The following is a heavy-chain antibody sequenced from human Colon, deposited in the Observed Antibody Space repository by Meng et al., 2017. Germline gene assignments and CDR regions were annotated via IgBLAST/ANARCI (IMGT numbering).Heavy chain of an antibody. CDR1: GDSISSSDSY. D-gene: IGHD1/OR15-1a*01. CDR3: VRSRAWVRTGFDP. CDR2: IGHSGFT. Sequence: QPQLQESGPGLVKPPETLSLTCSVSGDSISSSDSYWGWIRQSPGKGLEWFGSIGHSGFTYYTPSLESRVTVSVDTSRSQFSLELTSVTAADPAVYYCVRSRAWVRTGFDPWGQGTLVTVSS. V-gene: IGHV4-39*01. J-gene: IGHJ5*02.